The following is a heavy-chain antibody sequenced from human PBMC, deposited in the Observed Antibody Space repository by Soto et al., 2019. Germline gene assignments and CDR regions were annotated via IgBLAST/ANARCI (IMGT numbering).Heavy chain of an antibody. V-gene: IGHV2-5*02. CDR2: IDWDDDK. J-gene: IGHJ4*02. CDR1: GFSLSTSAVG. CDR3: ARSKYVSAWTRDY. D-gene: IGHD2-8*01. Sequence: QITLKESGPTLVKPTQTLTLTCTFSGFSLSTSAVGVGWIRQPPGKALEWLAIIDWDDDKHYSPSVKSRLVITKVTSKNQVVLTMTNMDPVDTATYYCARSKYVSAWTRDYWGQGTLVTVSS.